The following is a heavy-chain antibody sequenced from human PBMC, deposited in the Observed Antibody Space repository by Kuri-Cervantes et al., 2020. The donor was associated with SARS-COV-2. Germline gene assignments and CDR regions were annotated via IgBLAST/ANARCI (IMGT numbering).Heavy chain of an antibody. Sequence: ASVKVSCKASGYTFTSYAMHWVRQAPGQRLEWMGWINAGNGNTKYSQKFQGRVTITRDTSASTAYMELSSLRSEDTAVYYCARDNIVVVPAADKSDFDYWGQGTLVTVSS. CDR3: ARDNIVVVPAADKSDFDY. D-gene: IGHD2-2*01. CDR2: INAGNGNT. CDR1: GYTFTSYA. J-gene: IGHJ4*02. V-gene: IGHV1-3*01.